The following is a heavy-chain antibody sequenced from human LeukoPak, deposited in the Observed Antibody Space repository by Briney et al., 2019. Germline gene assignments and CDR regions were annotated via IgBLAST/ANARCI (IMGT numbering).Heavy chain of an antibody. CDR2: ISAYNGNT. Sequence: GASVKVSCKASGYAFTSYGISWVRQAPGQGLEGMGWISAYNGNTNYAQKLQGRVTMITDTSTSTAYMELRSLRSDDTAVYYCAAEYYDFWSGYYLFDPWGQGTLVTVSS. J-gene: IGHJ5*02. V-gene: IGHV1-18*01. CDR3: AAEYYDFWSGYYLFDP. CDR1: GYAFTSYG. D-gene: IGHD3-3*01.